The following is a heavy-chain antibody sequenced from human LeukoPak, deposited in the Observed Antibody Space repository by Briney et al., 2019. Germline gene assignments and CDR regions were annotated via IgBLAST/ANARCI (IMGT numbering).Heavy chain of an antibody. CDR3: ASSYCSSTSCYNEGYYFDY. CDR2: IYYSGST. V-gene: IGHV4-39*07. CDR1: GGSISSSSYY. D-gene: IGHD2-2*02. Sequence: SETLSLTCTVSGGSISSSSYYWGWIRQPPGKGLEWIGSIYYSGSTNYNPSLKSRVTISVDTSKYQFSLKLSSVTAADTAVYYCASSYCSSTSCYNEGYYFDYWGQGTLVTVSS. J-gene: IGHJ4*02.